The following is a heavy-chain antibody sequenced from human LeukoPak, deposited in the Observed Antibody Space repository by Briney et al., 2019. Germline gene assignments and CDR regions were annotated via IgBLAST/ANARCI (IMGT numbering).Heavy chain of an antibody. CDR3: ARGNSSVWTSDAFDI. J-gene: IGHJ3*02. D-gene: IGHD6-19*01. CDR2: IYHSGST. V-gene: IGHV4-4*02. CDR1: GGSISSSNW. Sequence: PSEALSLTCAVSGGSISSSNWWSWVRQPPGKGLEWIGEIYHSGSTNYNPSLKSRVTISVDKSNNQFSLKLSSVTAADTAVYYCARGNSSVWTSDAFDIWGQGTMVTVSS.